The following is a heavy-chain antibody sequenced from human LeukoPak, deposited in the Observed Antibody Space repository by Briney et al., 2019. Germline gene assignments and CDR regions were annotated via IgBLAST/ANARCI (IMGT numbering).Heavy chain of an antibody. CDR2: IIPILGIA. Sequence: SVKVSCKASGGTFSSYAISWVRQAPGQGLEWTGRIIPILGIANYAQKFQGRVTITADKSTSTAYMELSSLRSEDTAVYYCARAAADTEQAHYYYGMDVWGQGTTVTVSS. V-gene: IGHV1-69*04. J-gene: IGHJ6*02. D-gene: IGHD6-13*01. CDR3: ARAAADTEQAHYYYGMDV. CDR1: GGTFSSYA.